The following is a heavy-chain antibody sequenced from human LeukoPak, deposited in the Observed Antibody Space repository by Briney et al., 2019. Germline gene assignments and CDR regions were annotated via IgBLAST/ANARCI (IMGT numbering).Heavy chain of an antibody. Sequence: GGSLRLSCAASGFTVSSNYMSWVRQAPGKGLEWVSVIYSGGSTYYADSVKGRFTISRDNSKNTLYLQMNSLRAEDTAVYYCARDRKVDGLSDYYYYGMDVWGQGTTVTVSS. CDR3: ARDRKVDGLSDYYYYGMDV. CDR2: IYSGGST. CDR1: GFTVSSNY. D-gene: IGHD5-24*01. V-gene: IGHV3-53*01. J-gene: IGHJ6*02.